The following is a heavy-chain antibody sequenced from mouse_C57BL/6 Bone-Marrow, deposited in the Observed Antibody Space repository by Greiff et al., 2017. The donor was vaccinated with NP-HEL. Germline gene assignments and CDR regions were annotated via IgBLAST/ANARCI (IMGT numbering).Heavy chain of an antibody. CDR2: IYPRSGNT. Sequence: VKLMESGAELERPGASVKLSCKASGYTFTSYGISWVKQRTGQGLEWIGEIYPRSGNTYYNEKFKGKATLTADKSSSTAYMELRSLTSEDSAVYFCARDYGSSYAMDYWGQGTSVTVSS. J-gene: IGHJ4*01. D-gene: IGHD1-1*01. V-gene: IGHV1-81*01. CDR3: ARDYGSSYAMDY. CDR1: GYTFTSYG.